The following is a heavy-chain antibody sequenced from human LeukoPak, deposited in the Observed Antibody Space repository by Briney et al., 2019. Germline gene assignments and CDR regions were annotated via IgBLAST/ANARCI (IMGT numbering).Heavy chain of an antibody. CDR3: ARGAYSSGWAYFDH. Sequence: GGSLRLSCAASGFTFSDYSMNWVHQAPGKGLERVSYISFSVNTKYYGDSVKGRFTISRDNAKNSLYLHMDSLRAEDTAVYYCARGAYSSGWAYFDHWGQGTLVTVSS. V-gene: IGHV3-48*04. CDR2: ISFSVNTK. J-gene: IGHJ4*02. D-gene: IGHD6-19*01. CDR1: GFTFSDYS.